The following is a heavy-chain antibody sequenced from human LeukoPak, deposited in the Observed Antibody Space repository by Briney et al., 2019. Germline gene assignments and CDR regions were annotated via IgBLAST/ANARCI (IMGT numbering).Heavy chain of an antibody. CDR2: IYHSGST. CDR1: GGSISSSNW. D-gene: IGHD3-22*01. V-gene: IGHV4-4*02. CDR3: ARSFEQGNKYYYDSSGYSAHAFDI. J-gene: IGHJ3*02. Sequence: PSETLSLTCAVSGGSISSSNWWSWVRQPPGKGLEWIGEIYHSGSTNYNPSLKSRVTISVDKSKNQFSLKLSSVTAADTAMYYCARSFEQGNKYYYDSSGYSAHAFDIWGQGTMVTVSS.